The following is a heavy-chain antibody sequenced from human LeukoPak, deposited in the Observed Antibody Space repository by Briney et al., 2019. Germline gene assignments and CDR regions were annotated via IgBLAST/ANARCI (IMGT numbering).Heavy chain of an antibody. J-gene: IGHJ3*02. CDR2: IYYSGST. D-gene: IGHD3-22*01. CDR3: ARHFGYYDSSGAFDI. V-gene: IGHV4-59*08. Sequence: SETLSLTCTVSGGSISSYYWSWIRQPPGKGLEWIGYIYYSGSTNYNPSLKSRVTISVDTSKNQFSLKLSSVTAADTAVYYCARHFGYYDSSGAFDIWGQGTMVTVSS. CDR1: GGSISSYY.